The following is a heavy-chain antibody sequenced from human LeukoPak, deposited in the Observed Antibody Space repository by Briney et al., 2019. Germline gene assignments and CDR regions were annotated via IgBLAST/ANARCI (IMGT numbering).Heavy chain of an antibody. V-gene: IGHV3-23*01. Sequence: GGSLRLSCAASGFTFSSYAMSWVRQAPGKGLEWVSAVSVSGGSTYHADFVKGRFTISRDNSKNMLYLQMSSLRAEDTAVYYCARGQYGDYDYWGQGSLVTVSS. CDR3: ARGQYGDYDY. D-gene: IGHD4-17*01. J-gene: IGHJ4*02. CDR1: GFTFSSYA. CDR2: VSVSGGST.